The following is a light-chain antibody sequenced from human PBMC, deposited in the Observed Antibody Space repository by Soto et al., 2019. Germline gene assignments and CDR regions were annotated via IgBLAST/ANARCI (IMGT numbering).Light chain of an antibody. V-gene: IGKV3-15*01. J-gene: IGKJ1*01. CDR1: QSVSSN. Sequence: EIVMTQSTATLSVSPGERATLSCRAGQSVSSNLAWYQQKPGQAPRLLIYGASTRATGIPARFSGSGSGTEFTLTISSLQSEDFAVYYCQQYNNWPQTFGQGIKVDIK. CDR3: QQYNNWPQT. CDR2: GAS.